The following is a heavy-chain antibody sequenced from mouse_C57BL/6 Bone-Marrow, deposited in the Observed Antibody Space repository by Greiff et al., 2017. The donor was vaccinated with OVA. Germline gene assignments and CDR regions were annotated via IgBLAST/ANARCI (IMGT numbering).Heavy chain of an antibody. CDR1: GFTFSDFY. CDR3: ARVHYYGSTYWYFDV. V-gene: IGHV7-1*01. Sequence: EVKLMESGGGLVQSGRSLRLSCATSGFTFSDFYMEWVRQAPGKGLEWIAASRNKANDYTTEYSASVKGRFIVSRDTSQSILYLQMNALRAEDTAIYYCARVHYYGSTYWYFDVWGTGTTVTVSS. D-gene: IGHD1-1*01. J-gene: IGHJ1*03. CDR2: SRNKANDYTT.